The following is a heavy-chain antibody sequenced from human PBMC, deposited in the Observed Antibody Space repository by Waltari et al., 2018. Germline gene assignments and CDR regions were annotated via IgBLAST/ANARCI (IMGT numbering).Heavy chain of an antibody. J-gene: IGHJ6*02. D-gene: IGHD3-10*01. V-gene: IGHV3-15*07. Sequence: EVQLVESGGGLVKPGGSLRLSCAASGFTFSNAWMNWVRQAPGKGLEWVGRIKSKTNGGTTDYAAPVKGRFTISRDDSKNTLYLQMNSLRAEDTAVYYCARDGLWFGELFKGWMDVWGQGTTVTVSS. CDR1: GFTFSNAW. CDR3: ARDGLWFGELFKGWMDV. CDR2: IKSKTNGGTT.